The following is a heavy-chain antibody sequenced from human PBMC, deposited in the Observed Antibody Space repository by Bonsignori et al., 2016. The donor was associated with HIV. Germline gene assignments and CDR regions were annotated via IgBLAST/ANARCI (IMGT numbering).Heavy chain of an antibody. J-gene: IGHJ3*02. CDR1: GFTFGDYA. D-gene: IGHD6-13*01. CDR3: TREGYSSSWYPYAFDI. CDR2: IRSKAYGGTT. Sequence: GGSLRLSCTASGFTFGDYAMSWVRQAPGKGLEWVGFIRSKAYGGTTEYAASVKGRFTISRDDSKSLAYLQMNSLKTEDTAVYYCTREGYSSSWYPYAFDIWGQGTMVTVSS. V-gene: IGHV3-49*04.